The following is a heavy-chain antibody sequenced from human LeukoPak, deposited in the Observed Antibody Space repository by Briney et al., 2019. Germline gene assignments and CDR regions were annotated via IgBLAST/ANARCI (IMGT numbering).Heavy chain of an antibody. CDR2: IYYSGST. Sequence: SETLSLTCTVSGGSISSYYWSWIRQPPGKGLEWIGYIYYSGSTNYNPYLKRRVTISVDTSKNQFSLKLSSVTAADTAVYYCARGGSGWYYYYYYMDVWGKGTTVTVSS. CDR3: ARGGSGWYYYYYYMDV. J-gene: IGHJ6*03. D-gene: IGHD6-19*01. CDR1: GGSISSYY. V-gene: IGHV4-59*01.